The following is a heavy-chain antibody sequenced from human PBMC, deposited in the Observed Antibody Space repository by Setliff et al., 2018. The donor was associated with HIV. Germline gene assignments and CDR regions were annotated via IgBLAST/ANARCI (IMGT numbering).Heavy chain of an antibody. CDR2: ISSSTRYM. J-gene: IGHJ5*01. Sequence: GGSLRLSCAASGFTFSSYSMNWVRQAPGKGLEWVSCISSSTRYMYYADSVKGRFTISRDNAKNSLYLQMNSLRDEDTAVYYCARPLLRTNPVYGILGNWFDSWGRGTLVTVSS. V-gene: IGHV3-21*04. CDR3: ARPLLRTNPVYGILGNWFDS. CDR1: GFTFSSYS. D-gene: IGHD2-8*01.